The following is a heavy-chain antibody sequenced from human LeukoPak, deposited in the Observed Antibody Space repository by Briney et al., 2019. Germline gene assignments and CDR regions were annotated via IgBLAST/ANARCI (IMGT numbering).Heavy chain of an antibody. V-gene: IGHV3-21*01. CDR1: GFTFSSYS. Sequence: PGGSLRLSCAASGFTFSSYSMNWVRQAPGKGPEWVSSISSSSSYIYYADSVKGRFTISRDNAKNSLYLQMNSLRAEDTAVYYCARGAGTQGYYFDYWGQGTLVTVSS. D-gene: IGHD3-10*01. CDR2: ISSSSSYI. J-gene: IGHJ4*02. CDR3: ARGAGTQGYYFDY.